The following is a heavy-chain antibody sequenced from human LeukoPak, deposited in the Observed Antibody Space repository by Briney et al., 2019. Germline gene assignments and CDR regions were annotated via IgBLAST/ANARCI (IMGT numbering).Heavy chain of an antibody. Sequence: SETLSLTCTVAGYSISSGYYWGWIRQPPGKGLQWIGSIYHSGSTYYNPSLKSRVTISVDTSKNQFSLKLSSVTAADTAVYYCAREPYCTNGVCYGVFDYWGQGTLVTVSS. CDR2: IYHSGST. J-gene: IGHJ4*02. CDR1: GYSISSGYY. D-gene: IGHD2-8*01. V-gene: IGHV4-38-2*02. CDR3: AREPYCTNGVCYGVFDY.